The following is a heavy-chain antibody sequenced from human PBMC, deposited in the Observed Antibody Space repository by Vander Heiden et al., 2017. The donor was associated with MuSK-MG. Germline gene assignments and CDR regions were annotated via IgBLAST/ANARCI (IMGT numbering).Heavy chain of an antibody. J-gene: IGHJ3*02. CDR2: IYPGDSDT. Sequence: EEQLVQSGAEVIKPGESLKLSCKGSGASFSTYWIGWVRQMPGKGLEWMGIIYPGDSDTRYSPSFRGQVTISVDKSISTAYLQWSSLKASDTAMYYCARGRKSPGYSSGWLKGVVAFDIWGQGTVVTVSS. D-gene: IGHD6-19*01. V-gene: IGHV5-51*01. CDR1: GASFSTYW. CDR3: ARGRKSPGYSSGWLKGVVAFDI.